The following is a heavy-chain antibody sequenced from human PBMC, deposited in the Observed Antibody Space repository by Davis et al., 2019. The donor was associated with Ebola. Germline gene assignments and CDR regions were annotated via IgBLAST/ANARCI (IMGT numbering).Heavy chain of an antibody. D-gene: IGHD3-3*01. CDR2: ISAYNGNT. Sequence: ASVKVSRKASGYTFTSYGISWVRQAPGQGLEWMGWISAYNGNTNYAQKLQGRVTMTTDTSTSTAYMELRSLRSDDTAVYYCARDPSGDFWSGYYQNWFDPWGQGTLVTVSS. V-gene: IGHV1-18*01. CDR1: GYTFTSYG. J-gene: IGHJ5*01. CDR3: ARDPSGDFWSGYYQNWFDP.